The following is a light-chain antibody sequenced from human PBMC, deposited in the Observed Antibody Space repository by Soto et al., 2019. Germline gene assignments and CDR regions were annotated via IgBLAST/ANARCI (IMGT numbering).Light chain of an antibody. Sequence: IEMTKSQTTLSVSPGERATLSCKASQNVSNNLAWYQQKPGQAPRLLIYDASTRDTGIPSRFSGSGSGTDFTFTISSLQSEDIAVYYCQQYDKVRLTFGGGTKVDIK. CDR1: QNVSNN. CDR3: QQYDKVRLT. J-gene: IGKJ4*02. V-gene: IGKV3D-15*01. CDR2: DAS.